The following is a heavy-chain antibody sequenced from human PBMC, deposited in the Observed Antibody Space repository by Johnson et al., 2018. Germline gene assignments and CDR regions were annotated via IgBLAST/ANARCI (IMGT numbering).Heavy chain of an antibody. D-gene: IGHD3-16*01. Sequence: VQLQESGGGLVKSGGSLRVSCAASGFIFKNAWMTWVRQAPGKGLEWVGRIKSKIHGGTTDYAAPVKGRFTISRDDSKNTLYLQMNSLKTEDTAMYYCTTEDGGSTNDYWGQGTLVIVSS. CDR1: GFIFKNAW. CDR2: IKSKIHGGTT. J-gene: IGHJ4*02. CDR3: TTEDGGSTNDY. V-gene: IGHV3-15*01.